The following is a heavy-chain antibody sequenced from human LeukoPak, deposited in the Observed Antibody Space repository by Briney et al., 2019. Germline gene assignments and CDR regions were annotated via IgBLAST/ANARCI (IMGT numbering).Heavy chain of an antibody. V-gene: IGHV1-2*06. CDR3: PRDQGSLTRSWYTGY. CDR2: INPYSGDT. J-gene: IGHJ4*02. D-gene: IGHD6-13*01. CDR1: GYTFTGYH. Sequence: GASVKVPCKASGYTFTGYHIHWVRQAPGQGLEWMGRINPYSGDTNFAQKFQGRVTMTRDTSITTAYMDLSSLPPDDTAVYFWPRDQGSLTRSWYTGYWGQGTQVTVSS.